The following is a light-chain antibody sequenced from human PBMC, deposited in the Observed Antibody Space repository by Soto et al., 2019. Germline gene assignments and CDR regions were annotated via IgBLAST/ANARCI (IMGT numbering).Light chain of an antibody. CDR1: HTISIW. V-gene: IGKV1-5*03. Sequence: DIQMTQSASTLCVAVVGGFTITCLAGHTISIWLVWYQQKPLKAPKLLIYKASTLKSGVPSRSSGSGSGPEFTLTISSLQPDDFATYYCQHYNSYSEAFGQGTKVDI. CDR2: KAS. J-gene: IGKJ1*01. CDR3: QHYNSYSEA.